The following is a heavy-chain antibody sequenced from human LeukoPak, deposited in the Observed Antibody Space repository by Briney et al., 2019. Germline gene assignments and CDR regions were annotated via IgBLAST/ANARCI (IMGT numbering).Heavy chain of an antibody. CDR3: ARDLYYYDSSGYPVLNWFDP. CDR1: GGSISNYY. CDR2: IYYSGST. D-gene: IGHD3-22*01. Sequence: PSETLSLTCTVSGGSISNYYWGWIRQPPGKGLEWIGSIYYSGSTYYNPSLKSRVTISVDTSKNQFSLKLSSVTAADTAVYYCARDLYYYDSSGYPVLNWFDPWGQGTLVTVSS. J-gene: IGHJ5*02. V-gene: IGHV4-39*07.